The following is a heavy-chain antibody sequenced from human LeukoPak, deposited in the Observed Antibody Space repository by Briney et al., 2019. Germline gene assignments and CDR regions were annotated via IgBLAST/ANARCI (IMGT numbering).Heavy chain of an antibody. V-gene: IGHV4-61*02. CDR3: ARDSYYYDSSGYYYLDY. CDR1: GGSISSGSYY. D-gene: IGHD3-22*01. Sequence: SETLSLTRTVSGGSISSGSYYWTWIRQPAGKGLEWIGRMYTSGSTNYNPSLKSRVTISVDTSKNQFSLKLSSVTAADTAVYYCARDSYYYDSSGYYYLDYWGQGTLVTVSS. J-gene: IGHJ4*02. CDR2: MYTSGST.